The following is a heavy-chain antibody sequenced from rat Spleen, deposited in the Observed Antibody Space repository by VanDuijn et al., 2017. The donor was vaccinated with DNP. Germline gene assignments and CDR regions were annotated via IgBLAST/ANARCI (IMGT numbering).Heavy chain of an antibody. CDR2: ISYDGGST. Sequence: EVQLVESGGGFVQPGRSLKLSCAASGFTFRDYYMAWVRQAPTKGLEWVAYISYDGGSTYYGDSVKGRFTISRANVKSTLYLQMNSLRSEDMATYYCVRWYNSGYYFDYWGQGVMVTVSS. V-gene: IGHV5-22*01. CDR1: GFTFRDYY. J-gene: IGHJ2*01. D-gene: IGHD4-3*01. CDR3: VRWYNSGYYFDY.